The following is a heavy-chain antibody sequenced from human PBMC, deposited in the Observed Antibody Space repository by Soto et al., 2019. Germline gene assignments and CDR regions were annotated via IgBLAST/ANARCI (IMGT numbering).Heavy chain of an antibody. D-gene: IGHD2-2*01. V-gene: IGHV4-30-4*01. Sequence: QVQLQESGPGLVKPSQTLSLTCTVSGGSISSGDYYWSWIRQPPGKGLEWIGYIYYSGSTYYNPSLKSRVTISVDTSKNQFSLKLSSVTAADTAVYYCARDRTVYCISTSCADWGQGTLVTVSS. CDR3: ARDRTVYCISTSCAD. J-gene: IGHJ4*02. CDR1: GGSISSGDYY. CDR2: IYYSGST.